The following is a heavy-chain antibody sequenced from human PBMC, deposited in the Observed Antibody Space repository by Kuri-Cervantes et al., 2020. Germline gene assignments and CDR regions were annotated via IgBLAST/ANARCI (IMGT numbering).Heavy chain of an antibody. J-gene: IGHJ6*02. D-gene: IGHD3-22*01. CDR2: INPNSGGT. CDR1: GYTFTGYY. Sequence: ASVKVSCKASGYTFTGYYMHWVRQAPGQGLEWMGWINPNSGGTNYAQKFQGRVTMTRDTPISTAYMELSRLRSDDTAVYYCARFVSSGYYRHYYGMDVWGQGTTVTVSS. CDR3: ARFVSSGYYRHYYGMDV. V-gene: IGHV1-2*02.